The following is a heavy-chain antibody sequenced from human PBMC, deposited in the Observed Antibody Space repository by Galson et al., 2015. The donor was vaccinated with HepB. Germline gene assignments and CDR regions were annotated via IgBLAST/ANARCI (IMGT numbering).Heavy chain of an antibody. V-gene: IGHV5-51*03. CDR1: GYSFTSYW. CDR3: ARRIAAAGTPHTYYFDY. Sequence: QSGAEVKKPGESLKISCKGSGYSFTSYWIGWVRQMPGKGLEWMGIIYPGDSDTRYSPSFQGQVTISADKSISTAYLQWSSLKASDTAMYYCARRIAAAGTPHTYYFDYWGQGTLVTVSS. CDR2: IYPGDSDT. D-gene: IGHD6-13*01. J-gene: IGHJ4*02.